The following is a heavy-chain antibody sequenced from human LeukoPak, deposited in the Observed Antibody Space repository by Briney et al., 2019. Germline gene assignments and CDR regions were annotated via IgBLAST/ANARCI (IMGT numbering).Heavy chain of an antibody. CDR2: ISGSGGST. V-gene: IGHV3-23*01. CDR1: GFTFSSYA. CDR3: AKDLMLHRGNGYFDY. Sequence: GGSLRLSCAASGFTFSSYAMSWVRQAPGKGLEWVSAISGSGGSTYYADSVKGRFTISRDNSKNTLYLQMNSLRAEDTAVYYCAKDLMLHRGNGYFDYWGQGTLVTVSS. J-gene: IGHJ4*02. D-gene: IGHD2-8*01.